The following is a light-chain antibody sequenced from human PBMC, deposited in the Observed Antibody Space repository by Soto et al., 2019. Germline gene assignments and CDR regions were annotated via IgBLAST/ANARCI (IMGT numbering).Light chain of an antibody. J-gene: IGLJ2*01. Sequence: QSVLTQPPSVSAAPGQKVTISCSGSSSNIGNNYVSWYQQLPGTAPKLLIYDNNKRPSGIPDRFSGSKSGTSATLGITGLQTEDEADYYCGTWDSSLSAVVFGGGIQLTVL. CDR1: SSNIGNNY. CDR3: GTWDSSLSAVV. CDR2: DNN. V-gene: IGLV1-51*01.